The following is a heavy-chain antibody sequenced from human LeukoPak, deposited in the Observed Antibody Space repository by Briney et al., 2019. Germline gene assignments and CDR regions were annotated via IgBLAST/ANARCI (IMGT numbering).Heavy chain of an antibody. D-gene: IGHD5-12*01. CDR1: GGSISSSSYY. Sequence: PSETLSLTCTVSGGSISSSSYYWGWIRQPPGKGLEWIGSIYYSGSTYYNPSLKSRVTISVDTSKNQFSLKLSSVTAADTAVYYCARPMPSLGGYDSEYYFDYWGQGTLVTVSS. J-gene: IGHJ4*02. CDR2: IYYSGST. V-gene: IGHV4-39*01. CDR3: ARPMPSLGGYDSEYYFDY.